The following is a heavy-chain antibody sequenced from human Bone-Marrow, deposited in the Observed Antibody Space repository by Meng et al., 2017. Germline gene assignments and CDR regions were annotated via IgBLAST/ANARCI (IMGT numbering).Heavy chain of an antibody. CDR2: ISSSSSYI. J-gene: IGHJ3*02. CDR1: GFTFSSYS. D-gene: IGHD3-10*01. V-gene: IGHV3-21*01. CDR3: ARSAATMVRGVIIKPEDDAFDI. Sequence: GGSLRLSCAASGFTFSSYSMNWVRQAPGKGLEWVSSISSSSSYIYYADSVKGRFTISRDNAKNSLYLQMNSLRAEDTAVYYCARSAATMVRGVIIKPEDDAFDIWGQGTMVTVSS.